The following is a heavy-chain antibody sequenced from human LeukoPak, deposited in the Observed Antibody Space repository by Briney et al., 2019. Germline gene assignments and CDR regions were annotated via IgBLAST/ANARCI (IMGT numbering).Heavy chain of an antibody. Sequence: RSGGSLRLSCAASGFTFDDYAMSWVRQAPGKGLEWVSGINWNGGSTGYADSVKGRFTISRDNAKNSLYLQMNSLRAEDTAVYYCARVGSYLREVAFDIWGQGTMVTVSS. CDR1: GFTFDDYA. CDR2: INWNGGST. V-gene: IGHV3-20*04. D-gene: IGHD1-26*01. CDR3: ARVGSYLREVAFDI. J-gene: IGHJ3*02.